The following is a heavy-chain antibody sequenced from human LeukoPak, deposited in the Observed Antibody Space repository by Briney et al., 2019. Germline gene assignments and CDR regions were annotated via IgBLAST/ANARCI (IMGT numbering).Heavy chain of an antibody. Sequence: SVKVSCKASGGTFSSDAISWVRQAPGQGLEWMGRIIPIFGTANYAQKFQGRVTITSDKSTSTAYMELSSLRSEDTAVYYCARELGYSYGSFDYWGQGTLVTVPS. J-gene: IGHJ4*02. CDR2: IIPIFGTA. CDR3: ARELGYSYGSFDY. V-gene: IGHV1-69*06. CDR1: GGTFSSDA. D-gene: IGHD5-18*01.